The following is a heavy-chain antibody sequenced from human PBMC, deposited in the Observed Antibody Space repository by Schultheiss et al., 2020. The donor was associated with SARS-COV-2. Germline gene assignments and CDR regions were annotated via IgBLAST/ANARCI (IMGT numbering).Heavy chain of an antibody. D-gene: IGHD2-15*01. V-gene: IGHV4-59*01. CDR3: ARVSQIYCSGGSCYRHRTFDY. CDR1: GGSISSYY. CDR2: IYYSGSTIYYSGST. J-gene: IGHJ4*02. Sequence: SQTLSLTCTVSGGSISSYYWSWIRQPPGKGLEWIGYIYYSGSTIYYSGSTNYNPSLKSRVTISVDTSKNQFSLKLSSVTAADTAVYYCARVSQIYCSGGSCYRHRTFDYWGQGTLVTAPQ.